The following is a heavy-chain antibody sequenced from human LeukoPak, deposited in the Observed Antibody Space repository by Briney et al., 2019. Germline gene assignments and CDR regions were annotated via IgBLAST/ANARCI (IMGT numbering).Heavy chain of an antibody. Sequence: ASVKVSCKASGYTFTSYAINWVRQAPGQGLEWMGWISPYDGSTISAQDLQGRVTTTTDTSTTTAYMELTRLRSDDTAVYYCARDPLSSTWSPYYFTLDAWGQGTTVIVFS. CDR1: GYTFTSYA. CDR2: ISPYDGST. V-gene: IGHV1-18*01. CDR3: ARDPLSSTWSPYYFTLDA. D-gene: IGHD6-13*01. J-gene: IGHJ6*02.